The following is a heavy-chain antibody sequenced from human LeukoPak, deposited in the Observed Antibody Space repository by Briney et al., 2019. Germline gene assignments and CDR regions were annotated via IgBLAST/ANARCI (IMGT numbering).Heavy chain of an antibody. CDR2: INPNSGGT. Sequence: ASVKVSCKASGYTFSNFVITWVRQAPGQGLEWMGWINPNSGGTNYAQKFQGRVTMTRDTSISTAYMELSRLRSDDTAVYYCARDGDILTGYRIDYWGQGTLVTVSS. D-gene: IGHD3-9*01. J-gene: IGHJ4*02. V-gene: IGHV1-2*02. CDR1: GYTFSNFV. CDR3: ARDGDILTGYRIDY.